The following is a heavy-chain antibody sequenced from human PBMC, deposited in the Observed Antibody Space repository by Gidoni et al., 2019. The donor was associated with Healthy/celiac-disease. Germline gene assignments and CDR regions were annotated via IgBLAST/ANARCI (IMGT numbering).Heavy chain of an antibody. CDR3: ARGRPLRITIVGVVRNYMDV. CDR1: GGSFSGYY. J-gene: IGHJ6*03. D-gene: IGHD3-3*01. Sequence: QVQLQQWGAGLLKPSETLSLTCAVYGGSFSGYYWRWIRQPPGKGLEWIGEINHSGSTNYNPSLKSRVTISVDTSKNQFSLKLSSVTAADTAVYYCARGRPLRITIVGVVRNYMDVWGKGTTVTVSS. V-gene: IGHV4-34*01. CDR2: INHSGST.